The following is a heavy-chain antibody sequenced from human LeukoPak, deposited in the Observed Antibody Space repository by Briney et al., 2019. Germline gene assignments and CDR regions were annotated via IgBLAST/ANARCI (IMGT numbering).Heavy chain of an antibody. V-gene: IGHV3-20*04. Sequence: GGSLRLSCAASGFTFDDYGMSWVRQAPGKGLEWVSGINWNGGSTGYADSVKGRSTISRDNAKNSLYLQMNSLRAEDTALYYCARDVAVAGANNWFDPWGQGTLVTVSS. CDR3: ARDVAVAGANNWFDP. CDR2: INWNGGST. J-gene: IGHJ5*02. D-gene: IGHD6-19*01. CDR1: GFTFDDYG.